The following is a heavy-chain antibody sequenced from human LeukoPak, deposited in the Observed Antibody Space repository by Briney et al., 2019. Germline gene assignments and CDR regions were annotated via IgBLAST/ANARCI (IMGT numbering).Heavy chain of an antibody. CDR3: VRESALAPVLGTRYSYYGMDV. Sequence: GRSLRLSCSSSGFTFSSYGMHWVRQAPGKGLEWVALIWYDGSKTYYADSVQGRFTISRDNSQNTLYLQMDSLRVEDTAVYYCVRESALAPVLGTRYSYYGMDVWGQGTTVTVSS. V-gene: IGHV3-33*01. D-gene: IGHD4-23*01. J-gene: IGHJ6*02. CDR2: IWYDGSKT. CDR1: GFTFSSYG.